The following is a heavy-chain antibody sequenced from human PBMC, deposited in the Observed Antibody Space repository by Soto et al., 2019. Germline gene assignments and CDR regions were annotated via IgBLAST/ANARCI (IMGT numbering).Heavy chain of an antibody. CDR1: GFTFSSYA. CDR3: ARGVSEELELRNGMDV. CDR2: ISYDGSNK. D-gene: IGHD1-7*01. Sequence: QVQLVESGGGVVQPGRSLRLSCAASGFTFSSYAMHWVRQAPGKGLEWVAVISYDGSNKYYADSVKGRFTISRDNSKNTLYLQMNSLRAEDTAVYYCARGVSEELELRNGMDVWGQGTTVTVSS. V-gene: IGHV3-30-3*01. J-gene: IGHJ6*02.